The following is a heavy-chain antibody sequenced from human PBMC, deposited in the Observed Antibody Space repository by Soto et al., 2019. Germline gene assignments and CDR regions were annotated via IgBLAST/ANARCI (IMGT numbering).Heavy chain of an antibody. D-gene: IGHD6-6*01. CDR3: ATRIAARPDYFDS. V-gene: IGHV1-69*01. CDR2: IIPLIGTD. Sequence: VQLVQSGAEVKKPGSSVKVSCKASGGTFRSYVISWVRQAPGEGLEWMGGIIPLIGTDNYAQKFQGRVTNTADESTSTAYMGLSSLRSEDTGVYYCATRIAARPDYFDSWGQGTLVTVSS. J-gene: IGHJ4*02. CDR1: GGTFRSYV.